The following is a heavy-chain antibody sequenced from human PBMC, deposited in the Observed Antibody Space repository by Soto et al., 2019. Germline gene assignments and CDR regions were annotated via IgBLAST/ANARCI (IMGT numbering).Heavy chain of an antibody. V-gene: IGHV3-30-3*01. J-gene: IGHJ4*02. CDR2: ISYDGSNK. CDR3: ARDPEREYYFDY. D-gene: IGHD3-10*01. Sequence: GSLRLSCAASGXTLSSYAMHWVRQAPGKGLEWVAFISYDGSNKYYADSVKGRFTISRDNSKNTLYRQMNSMRAEDTAVYYCARDPEREYYFDYWGQGTLGTVSS. CDR1: GXTLSSYA.